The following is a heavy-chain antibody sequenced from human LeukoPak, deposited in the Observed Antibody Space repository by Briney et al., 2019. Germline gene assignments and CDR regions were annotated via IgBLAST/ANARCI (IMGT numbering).Heavy chain of an antibody. V-gene: IGHV4-39*01. CDR3: ARQTGSGLFILP. J-gene: IGHJ4*02. D-gene: IGHD3/OR15-3a*01. CDR2: IYYSGNT. CDR1: GVSISSSNSY. Sequence: SETLSLTCTVSGVSISSSNSYWGWIRQPPGKGLEWIGSIYYSGNTYYNASLKSQVSISIDTSKNQFSLRLTSVTAAGTAVYYCARQTGSGLFILPGGQGTLVTVSS.